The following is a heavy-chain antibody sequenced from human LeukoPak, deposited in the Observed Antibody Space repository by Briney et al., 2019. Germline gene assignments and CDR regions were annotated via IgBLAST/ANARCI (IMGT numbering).Heavy chain of an antibody. V-gene: IGHV4-59*01. CDR2: IYYSGST. J-gene: IGHJ4*02. Sequence: SETLSLTCAVYGGSFSGYYWSWIRQPPGKGLEWIGYIYYSGSTNYNPSLKSRVTISVDTSKNQFSLKLSSVTAADTAVYYCARNIVTGDLDYWGQGTLVTVSS. CDR3: ARNIVTGDLDY. D-gene: IGHD7-27*01. CDR1: GGSFSGYY.